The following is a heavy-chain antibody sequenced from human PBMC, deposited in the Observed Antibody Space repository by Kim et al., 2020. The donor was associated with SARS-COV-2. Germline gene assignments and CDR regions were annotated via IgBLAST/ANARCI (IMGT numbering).Heavy chain of an antibody. J-gene: IGHJ4*02. CDR2: ISYDGSNK. CDR1: GFTFSSYG. CDR3: AKVLKPFEDYYDSSGYFDY. Sequence: GGSLRLSCAASGFTFSSYGMHWVRQAPGKGLEWVAVISYDGSNKYYADSVKGRFTISRDNSKNTLYLQMNSLRAEDTAVYYCAKVLKPFEDYYDSSGYFDYWGQGTLVTVSS. V-gene: IGHV3-30*18. D-gene: IGHD3-22*01.